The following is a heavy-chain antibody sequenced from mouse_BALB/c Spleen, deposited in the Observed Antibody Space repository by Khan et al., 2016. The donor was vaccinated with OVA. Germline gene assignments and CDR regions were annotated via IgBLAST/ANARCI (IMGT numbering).Heavy chain of an antibody. V-gene: IGHV1-80*01. CDR3: ARLAYWLAY. J-gene: IGHJ3*01. D-gene: IGHD1-1*01. Sequence: QVQLQQSGAELVRPGSSVKISCKASGYAFSSYWMNWVKQRPGQGLEWIGQIYPGDGNTHYNGNFKGKATLTADKSSSTAYMQLSSLTSEDSAVYFCARLAYWLAYWGHETLVTVSA. CDR2: IYPGDGNT. CDR1: GYAFSSYW.